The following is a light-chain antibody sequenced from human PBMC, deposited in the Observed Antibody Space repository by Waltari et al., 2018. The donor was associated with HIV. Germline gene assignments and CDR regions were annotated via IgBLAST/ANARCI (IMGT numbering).Light chain of an antibody. CDR2: GNS. CDR1: SSNIGAGYD. Sequence: QAVLTQPPSVSGAPGLRVTISCTGSSSNIGAGYDVHWYQQLPGTAPKLLIYGNSHRPAGVPDRFSGSKSGTSASLAIAGLQAEDEAEYYCQSYDSSLSGSVFGGGTKLTVL. CDR3: QSYDSSLSGSV. J-gene: IGLJ2*01. V-gene: IGLV1-40*01.